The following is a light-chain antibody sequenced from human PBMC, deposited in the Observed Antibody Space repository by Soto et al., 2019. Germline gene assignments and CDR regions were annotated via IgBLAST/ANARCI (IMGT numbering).Light chain of an antibody. Sequence: DIQMTQSPSTLSASVGDRVTITCRASQSISSRLAWYQQKPGQAPKLLIYDASSLESGVPSRFSGSGSGTEFTLSISSLQPDDFATYYCQQYNSYSPRTFGQGTKVDI. CDR3: QQYNSYSPRT. CDR2: DAS. CDR1: QSISSR. J-gene: IGKJ1*01. V-gene: IGKV1-5*01.